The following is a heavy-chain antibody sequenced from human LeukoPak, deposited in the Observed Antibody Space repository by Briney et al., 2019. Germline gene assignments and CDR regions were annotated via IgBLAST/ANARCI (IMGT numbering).Heavy chain of an antibody. CDR3: AKDPSGVLGTILGGYFDY. J-gene: IGHJ4*02. CDR2: ISGSGGST. D-gene: IGHD3-3*01. V-gene: IGHV3-23*01. CDR1: GFTFSSYA. Sequence: RTGGSLRLSCAASGFTFSSYAMSWVRQAPGKGLEWVSAISGSGGSTYYADSVKGRFTISRDNSKNTLYLQMNSLRAEDTAVYYCAKDPSGVLGTILGGYFDYWGQGTLVTVSS.